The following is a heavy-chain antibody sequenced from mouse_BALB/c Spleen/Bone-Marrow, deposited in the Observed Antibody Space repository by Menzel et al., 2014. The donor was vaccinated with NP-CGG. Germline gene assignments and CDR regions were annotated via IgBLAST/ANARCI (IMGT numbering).Heavy chain of an antibody. V-gene: IGHV14-1*02. J-gene: IGHJ2*01. CDR3: ARRYGSSFDY. D-gene: IGHD1-1*01. CDR2: IDRENGNT. Sequence: EVKLVESGAELVRPGALVKLSCKASGFNIKDYYMHWVIQRPEQGLEWIGWIDRENGNTIYDPKFQGKASITADTSSNTAYLQLSSLTSEDTAVYYCARRYGSSFDYWGQGTTLTVSS. CDR1: GFNIKDYY.